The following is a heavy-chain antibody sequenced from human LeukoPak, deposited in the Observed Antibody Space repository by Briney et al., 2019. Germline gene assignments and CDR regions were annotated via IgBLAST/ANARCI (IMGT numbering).Heavy chain of an antibody. CDR1: GGSISSYY. V-gene: IGHV4-59*01. D-gene: IGHD2-15*01. Sequence: PSETLSLTCTVSGGSISSYYWSCIRQPPGKGLEWIGYIYYSGSTNYNPSLKSRVTISVDTSKNQSSLKLSSVTAADTAAYYCARGVVAARFWFDPWGQGTLVTVSS. CDR2: IYYSGST. J-gene: IGHJ5*02. CDR3: ARGVVAARFWFDP.